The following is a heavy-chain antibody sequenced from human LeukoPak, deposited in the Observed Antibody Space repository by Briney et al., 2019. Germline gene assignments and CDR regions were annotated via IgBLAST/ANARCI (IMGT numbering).Heavy chain of an antibody. CDR2: IISTGTI. D-gene: IGHD6-13*01. CDR3: ARHEWQQLVKFDY. J-gene: IGHJ4*02. Sequence: SETLSLTCTVSGASISGYYWSWIRQPPGKRLEWIGYIISTGTINYNPSLKGRVTISVDTSKNQFSLKVSSVTAAGTAVYYCARHEWQQLVKFDYWGQGALVTVSS. V-gene: IGHV4-59*08. CDR1: GASISGYY.